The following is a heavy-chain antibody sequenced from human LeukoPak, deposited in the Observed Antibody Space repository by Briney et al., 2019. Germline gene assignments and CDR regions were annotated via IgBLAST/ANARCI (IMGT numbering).Heavy chain of an antibody. D-gene: IGHD3-22*01. CDR3: ARAQSGGYYYDSSGPNDY. Sequence: ASVKVSCKASGYTFTSYYMHWVRQAPGQGLGWMGIINPSGGSTSYAQKFQGRVTMTRDTSTSTVYMELSSLRSEDTAVYYCARAQSGGYYYDSSGPNDYWGQGTLVTVSS. CDR1: GYTFTSYY. J-gene: IGHJ4*02. CDR2: INPSGGST. V-gene: IGHV1-46*01.